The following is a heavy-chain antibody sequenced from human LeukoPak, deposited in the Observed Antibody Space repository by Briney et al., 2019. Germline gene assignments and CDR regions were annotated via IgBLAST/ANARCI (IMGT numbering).Heavy chain of an antibody. CDR1: GGSISSGGYY. CDR2: IYYSGST. Sequence: SETLSLTCTVSGGSISSGGYYWSWIRQHPGKGLEWIGYIYYSGSTYYNPSLKSRVTISVDTSKNQFSLKLSSVTAADTAVYYCARDRGSVYCSSTSCYPTGYFDLWGRGTLVTVSS. V-gene: IGHV4-31*03. D-gene: IGHD2-2*01. J-gene: IGHJ2*01. CDR3: ARDRGSVYCSSTSCYPTGYFDL.